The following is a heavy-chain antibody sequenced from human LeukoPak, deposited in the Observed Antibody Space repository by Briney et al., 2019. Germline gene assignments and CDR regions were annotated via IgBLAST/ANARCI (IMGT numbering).Heavy chain of an antibody. CDR3: AHSRREEGYVSYY. CDR1: GFSPSTSGVG. Sequence: SGPMLVKPTQTLTLTCSFSGFSPSTSGVGVGWIRQPPGKALEWLGITYWDDDTRYSPSLTTRLTITKDTSRNQVVLAMTNVDTVDTATYYCAHSRREEGYVSYYWGQGILVTVSS. J-gene: IGHJ4*02. V-gene: IGHV2-5*02. D-gene: IGHD5-12*01. CDR2: TYWDDDT.